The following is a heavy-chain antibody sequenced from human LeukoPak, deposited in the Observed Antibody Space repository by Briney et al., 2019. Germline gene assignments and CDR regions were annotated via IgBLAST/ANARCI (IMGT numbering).Heavy chain of an antibody. CDR3: ARVRGKWLAYFDY. Sequence: SETLSLTCTVSGGSISNYHWSWIRQPPGKGLEWIGYIHYSGSTNYNPSLKSRVIISVDTSKNQFSLKLSSVTAADTAVYYCARVRGKWLAYFDYWGLGTLVTVSS. D-gene: IGHD6-19*01. V-gene: IGHV4-59*12. CDR2: IHYSGST. J-gene: IGHJ4*02. CDR1: GGSISNYH.